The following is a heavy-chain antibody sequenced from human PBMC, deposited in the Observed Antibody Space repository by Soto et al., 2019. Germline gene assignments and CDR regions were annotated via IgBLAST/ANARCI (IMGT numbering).Heavy chain of an antibody. V-gene: IGHV3-30-3*01. CDR2: ISYDGSNK. J-gene: IGHJ6*02. CDR1: GFTFSSYA. CDR3: ARDEVTTLIYYYYGMDV. Sequence: QVQLVESGGGVVQPGRSLRLSCAASGFTFSSYAMHWVRQAPGKGLEWVAVISYDGSNKYYADSVKGRFTISRDNSKNSLYLQMNSLRDEDTAVYYCARDEVTTLIYYYYGMDVWGQGTTVTVSS. D-gene: IGHD4-17*01.